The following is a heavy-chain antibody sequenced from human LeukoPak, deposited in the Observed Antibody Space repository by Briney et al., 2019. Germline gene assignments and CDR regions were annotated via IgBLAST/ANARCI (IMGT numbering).Heavy chain of an antibody. CDR2: ISYDERNK. J-gene: IGHJ4*02. Sequence: PGRSLRLSCVTSGFTFSSYAMHWVRQAPGKGLEWVAVISYDERNKYYADSVKGRFTVSRDNSKNTLYLQMNSLRAEDTAVYYCAKDSSGYSDYFDYWGQGTLVTVSS. CDR3: AKDSSGYSDYFDY. D-gene: IGHD3-22*01. V-gene: IGHV3-30*04. CDR1: GFTFSSYA.